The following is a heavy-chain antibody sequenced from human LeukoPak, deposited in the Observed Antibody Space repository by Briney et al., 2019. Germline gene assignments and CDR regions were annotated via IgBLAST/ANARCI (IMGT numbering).Heavy chain of an antibody. CDR2: ISYDGSNK. J-gene: IGHJ4*02. V-gene: IGHV3-30*18. D-gene: IGHD3-10*01. CDR3: AKDVDKNYYGSGSYFDY. Sequence: GGSLRLSCAASGFTFSSYGMHWVRQAPGKGLEWVAVISYDGSNKYYADSVKGRFTISRDNSKNTLYLQMNSLRAEDTAVYYCAKDVDKNYYGSGSYFDYWGQGTLVTVSS. CDR1: GFTFSSYG.